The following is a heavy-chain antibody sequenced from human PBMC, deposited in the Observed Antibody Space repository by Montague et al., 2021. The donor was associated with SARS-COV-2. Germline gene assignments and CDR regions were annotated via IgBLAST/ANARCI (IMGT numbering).Heavy chain of an antibody. D-gene: IGHD7-27*01. V-gene: IGHV3-23*01. Sequence: SLRLSCAASGFSFNTHGMSWVRQAPGKGLEWVSTISDSGDNTHYAESVKGRFTISRDNSKNTLYLQMDRLRAEDTAVYYCAKLLGSAKVFDYWGQGTLVTVSS. CDR2: ISDSGDNT. CDR1: GFSFNTHG. CDR3: AKLLGSAKVFDY. J-gene: IGHJ4*02.